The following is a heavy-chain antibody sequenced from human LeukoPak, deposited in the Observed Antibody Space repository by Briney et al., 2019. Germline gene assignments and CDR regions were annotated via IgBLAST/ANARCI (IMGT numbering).Heavy chain of an antibody. V-gene: IGHV1-2*06. J-gene: IGHJ4*02. D-gene: IGHD1-26*01. CDR3: ASQNMEWELLAFDY. Sequence: GASVKVSCKASGYTFTVYYMHWLRQAPGQGLEWMGRINPNNGGTNYAQNFQGRVTMTRDSSISTAYMELSSLISDDTAVYYCASQNMEWELLAFDYWGQGTLVTVSS. CDR2: INPNNGGT. CDR1: GYTFTVYY.